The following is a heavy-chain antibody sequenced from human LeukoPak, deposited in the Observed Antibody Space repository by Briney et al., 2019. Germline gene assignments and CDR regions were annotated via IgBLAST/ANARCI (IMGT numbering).Heavy chain of an antibody. CDR1: GGSISSYY. J-gene: IGHJ3*02. CDR2: IYYSGST. D-gene: IGHD5/OR15-5a*01. CDR3: ASSVEDAFDI. V-gene: IGHV4-59*08. Sequence: SETLSLTCTVSGGSISSYYWSWIRQPPGKGLEWIGYIYYSGSTNYNPSLKSRVTISVDTSKNQFSLKLGSVTAADTAVYYCASSVEDAFDIWGQGTMVTVSS.